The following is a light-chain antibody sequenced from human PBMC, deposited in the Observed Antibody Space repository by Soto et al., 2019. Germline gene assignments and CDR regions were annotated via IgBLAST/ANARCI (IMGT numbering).Light chain of an antibody. J-gene: IGKJ1*01. CDR2: DAS. V-gene: IGKV3-11*01. Sequence: ETVLTQSPGTLSLSPGERATLSCRASQSVSILLAWYQQKPGQAPRLLIYDASTRATGIPARFSGSGSGTDFTLTITSLEPEDFAVYYCQQRSNWPPTFGQGTKVE. CDR1: QSVSIL. CDR3: QQRSNWPPT.